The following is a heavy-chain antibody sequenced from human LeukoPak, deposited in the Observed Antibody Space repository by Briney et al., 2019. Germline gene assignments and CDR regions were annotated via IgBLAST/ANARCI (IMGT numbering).Heavy chain of an antibody. CDR3: ARLTAIDPKSLVDY. CDR1: GYSFTSYW. D-gene: IGHD5-18*01. CDR2: IYPGDSDT. Sequence: GESLKISCKGSGYSFTSYWIGWVRQMPGKGLEWMGIIYPGDSDTRHSPSFQGLVTISADKSTSATYLQWSSLKASDSALYYCARLTAIDPKSLVDYWGQGTLVTVSS. V-gene: IGHV5-51*01. J-gene: IGHJ4*02.